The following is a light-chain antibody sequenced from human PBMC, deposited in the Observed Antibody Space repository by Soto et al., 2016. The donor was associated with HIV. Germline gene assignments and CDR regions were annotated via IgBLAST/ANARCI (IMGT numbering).Light chain of an antibody. CDR1: QSISTY. CDR3: QESYSIT. V-gene: IGKV1-39*01. J-gene: IGKJ5*01. CDR2: AAS. Sequence: IQMTQSPSSLSASVGDRVTITCRASQSISTYLNWYQQKPGKAPDLLIYAASNLQPGVPSRFTGSASGTDFTLTISSLQPEDFATYYCQESYSITFGQGTRLEV.